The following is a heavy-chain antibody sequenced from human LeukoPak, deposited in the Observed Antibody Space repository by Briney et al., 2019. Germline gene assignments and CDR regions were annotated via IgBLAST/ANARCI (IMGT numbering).Heavy chain of an antibody. CDR3: ARAGRDGYNFDY. J-gene: IGHJ4*02. Sequence: GSLRLSCAASGFTFSSYNMNWVRQAPGKGLEWVSSISSSSNYIYYADSVKGRFTISRDNAKNSLYLQMNSLRAEDTAVYYCARAGRDGYNFDYWGQGTLVTVSS. V-gene: IGHV3-21*01. CDR2: ISSSSNYI. CDR1: GFTFSSYN. D-gene: IGHD5-24*01.